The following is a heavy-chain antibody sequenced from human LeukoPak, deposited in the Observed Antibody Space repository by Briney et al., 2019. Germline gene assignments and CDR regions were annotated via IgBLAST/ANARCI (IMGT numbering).Heavy chain of an antibody. CDR1: GGSISSSSYY. CDR2: IYYSRST. D-gene: IGHD3-10*01. V-gene: IGHV4-39*01. CDR3: ARHKYSYYGSGSLKPLDY. J-gene: IGHJ4*02. Sequence: SETLSLTCTVSGGSISSSSYYWGWIRQPPGKGLEWIGSIYYSRSTYYNPSLKSRVTISVDTSKHQFSLELSSVTAADTAVYYCARHKYSYYGSGSLKPLDYWGRGTLVSVSS.